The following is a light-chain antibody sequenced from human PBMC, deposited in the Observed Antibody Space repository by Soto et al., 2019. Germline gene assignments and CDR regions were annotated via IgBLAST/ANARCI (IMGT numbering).Light chain of an antibody. J-gene: IGKJ1*01. Sequence: DIQMTQSPSTLSASVGDRVTITCRASQSINSWLAWYQQKPGKAPKLLIYKASTSKSGVPSRFSGSGSGTEFTLTISSLQPDDFATYYCQQYNAYWTFGQGTKVEIK. V-gene: IGKV1-5*03. CDR3: QQYNAYWT. CDR1: QSINSW. CDR2: KAS.